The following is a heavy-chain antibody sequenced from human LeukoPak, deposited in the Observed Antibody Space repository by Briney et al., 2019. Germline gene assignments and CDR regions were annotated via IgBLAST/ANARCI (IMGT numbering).Heavy chain of an antibody. V-gene: IGHV4-4*07. D-gene: IGHD6-19*01. CDR1: GGSISSYY. CDR3: ARYLEGIAVAGTGFDY. Sequence: PSETLSLTCTVSGGSISSYYWSWIRQPAGKGLEWIGRIYTSGSTNYNPSLKSRVTMSVDTSKHQFSLKLSSVTAADTAVYYCARYLEGIAVAGTGFDYWGQGTLVTVSS. CDR2: IYTSGST. J-gene: IGHJ4*02.